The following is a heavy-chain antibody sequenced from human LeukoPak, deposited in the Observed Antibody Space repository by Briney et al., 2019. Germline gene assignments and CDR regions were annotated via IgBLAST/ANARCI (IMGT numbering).Heavy chain of an antibody. CDR1: GYTFTGYY. Sequence: ASVKVSCKASGYTFTGYYMHWVRQAPGQGLEWMGWINPNSGGTNYAQKFQGRVTMTRDTSISTAYMELSSLRSEDTAVYYCTIGYCSSTSCYARWNYYYYYYMDVWGKGTTVTISS. D-gene: IGHD2-2*01. CDR3: TIGYCSSTSCYARWNYYYYYYMDV. CDR2: INPNSGGT. V-gene: IGHV1-2*02. J-gene: IGHJ6*03.